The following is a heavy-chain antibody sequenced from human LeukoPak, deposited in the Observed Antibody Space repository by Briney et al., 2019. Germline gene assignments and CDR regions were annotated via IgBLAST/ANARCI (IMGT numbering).Heavy chain of an antibody. CDR3: AGYPYGYYYYGMDV. D-gene: IGHD5-18*01. Sequence: SVKVSCRASGGTFISYAISWVRQAPGQGLEWMGGIIPIFGTANYAQKFQGRVTITADESTSTAYMELSSLRSEDTAVYYCAGYPYGYYYYGMDVWGKGTTVTVSS. V-gene: IGHV1-69*13. CDR1: GGTFISYA. CDR2: IIPIFGTA. J-gene: IGHJ6*04.